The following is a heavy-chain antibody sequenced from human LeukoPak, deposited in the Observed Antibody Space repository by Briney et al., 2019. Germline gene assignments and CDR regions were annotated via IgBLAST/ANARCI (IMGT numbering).Heavy chain of an antibody. CDR1: GFTFSSYG. D-gene: IGHD3-10*01. CDR2: IRYDGSNK. J-gene: IGHJ4*02. CDR3: AKAEETMVRATSFDF. V-gene: IGHV3-30*02. Sequence: GGSLRLSCAASGFTFSSYGMHWVRQAPGKGLEWVAFIRYDGSNKYYADSVKGRFTISRDNAKNSLYLQMNGLRAEDTALYYCAKAEETMVRATSFDFWGQGTLVTVSS.